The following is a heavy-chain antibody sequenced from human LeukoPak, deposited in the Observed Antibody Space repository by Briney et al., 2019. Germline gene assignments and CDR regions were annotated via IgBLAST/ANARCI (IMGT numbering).Heavy chain of an antibody. CDR3: ARSSRYFDY. V-gene: IGHV3-48*04. J-gene: IGHJ4*02. Sequence: GRSLRLSCAASGFTFSSYGMHWVRQAPGKGLEWVSYISSSGSTIYYADSVKGRFTISRDNAKNSLYLQMNSLRAEDTAVYYCARSSRYFDYWGQGTLVTVSS. CDR1: GFTFSSYG. CDR2: ISSSGSTI.